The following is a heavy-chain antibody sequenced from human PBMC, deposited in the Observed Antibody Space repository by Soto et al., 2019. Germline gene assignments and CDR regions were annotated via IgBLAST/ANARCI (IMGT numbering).Heavy chain of an antibody. CDR3: ARTLDAAGLYYYYGMDV. V-gene: IGHV2-70*11. CDR1: GFSLSTSGMC. J-gene: IGHJ6*02. D-gene: IGHD6-19*01. CDR2: IDWDDDK. Sequence: GSGPTLVNPTQTLTLTCTFSGFSLSTSGMCVSWIRQPPGKALEWLARIDWDDDKYYSTSLKTRLTISKDTSKNQVVLTMTNMDPVDTATYYCARTLDAAGLYYYYGMDVWGQGTTVTVSS.